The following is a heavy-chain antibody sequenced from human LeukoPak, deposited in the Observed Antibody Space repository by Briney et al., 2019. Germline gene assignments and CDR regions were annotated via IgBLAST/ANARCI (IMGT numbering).Heavy chain of an antibody. J-gene: IGHJ4*02. CDR3: ARGGNGFDY. Sequence: GGSLRLSCAASGFSNSALNWVRQAPGQGLEWISTISNTGVATYYADSVKGRFTISRDTFRNTLLLQVNSLRAGDTAVYYCARGGNGFDYWGQGTLVTVSS. CDR1: GFSNSA. D-gene: IGHD4-23*01. V-gene: IGHV3-23*05. CDR2: ISNTGVAT.